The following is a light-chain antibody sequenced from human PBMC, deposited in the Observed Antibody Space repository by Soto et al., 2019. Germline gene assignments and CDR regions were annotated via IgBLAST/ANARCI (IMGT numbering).Light chain of an antibody. Sequence: DIPMTQSPSTLSASVGDRVTITCRASQSISSWLAWYQQKPGKAPKLLIYDASTLQSGVPSRFSGSGSGTEFTLTVSILQPDDFATYYCQQYDIYSLTFAQGTKVEIK. CDR3: QQYDIYSLT. J-gene: IGKJ1*01. V-gene: IGKV1-5*01. CDR2: DAS. CDR1: QSISSW.